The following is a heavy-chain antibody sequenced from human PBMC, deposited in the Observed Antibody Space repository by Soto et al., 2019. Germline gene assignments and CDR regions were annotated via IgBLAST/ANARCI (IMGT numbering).Heavy chain of an antibody. CDR1: GFTFSSYG. CDR2: ISYDGSNK. J-gene: IGHJ4*02. CDR3: ARVDFGY. Sequence: QVQLVESGGGVVQPGRSLRLSCAASGFTFSSYGMHWVRQAPGKGLEWVAVISYDGSNKYYADSVKGRFTISRDNSKNTLDLQMNSLRAEDTAVYYCARVDFGYWGQGTLVTVSS. V-gene: IGHV3-30*03.